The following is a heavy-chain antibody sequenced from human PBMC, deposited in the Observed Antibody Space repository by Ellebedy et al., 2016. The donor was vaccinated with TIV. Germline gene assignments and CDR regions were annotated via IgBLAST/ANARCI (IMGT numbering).Heavy chain of an antibody. J-gene: IGHJ2*01. CDR3: ARHPYTPPFDL. D-gene: IGHD4-11*01. V-gene: IGHV4-59*08. Sequence: MPSETLSLTCTVSGGSISSYYWSWIRQPPGKGLEWIGYIYYSGSTNYNPSLKSRVTISVDTSKNQFSLKLSSVTAADTAVYYWARHPYTPPFDLWGRGTLVTVSS. CDR1: GGSISSYY. CDR2: IYYSGST.